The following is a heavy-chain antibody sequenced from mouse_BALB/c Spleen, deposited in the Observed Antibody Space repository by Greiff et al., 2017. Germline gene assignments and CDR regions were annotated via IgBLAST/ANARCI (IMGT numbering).Heavy chain of an antibody. CDR3: ARPGSPYYAMDY. CDR2: INPSTGYT. J-gene: IGHJ4*01. CDR1: GYTFTSYW. Sequence: QVHLMESGAELAKPGASVKMSCKASGYTFTSYWMHWVKQRPGQGLEWIGYINPSTGYTEYNQKFKDKATLTADKSSSTAYMQLSSLTSEDSAVYYCARPGSPYYAMDYWGQGTSVTVSS. V-gene: IGHV1-7*01. D-gene: IGHD1-1*01.